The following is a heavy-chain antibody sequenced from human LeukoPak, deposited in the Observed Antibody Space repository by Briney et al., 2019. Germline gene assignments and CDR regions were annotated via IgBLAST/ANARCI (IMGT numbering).Heavy chain of an antibody. V-gene: IGHV3-21*01. CDR1: GFTFSSYS. CDR3: ARGQTVAGTDY. D-gene: IGHD6-19*01. Sequence: GGSLRLSCAASGFTFSSYSMNWVRQVPGKGLEWVSSISSSSSYIYYADSVKGRFTISRDNAKNSLYLQMNSLRAEDTAVYYCARGQTVAGTDYWGQGTLVTVSS. J-gene: IGHJ4*02. CDR2: ISSSSSYI.